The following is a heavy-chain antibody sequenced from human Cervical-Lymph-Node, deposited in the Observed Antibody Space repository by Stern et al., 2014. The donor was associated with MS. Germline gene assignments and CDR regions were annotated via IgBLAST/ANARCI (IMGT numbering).Heavy chain of an antibody. CDR2: IIPIFGTA. Sequence: VQLVESGAEVKKPGSSVKVSCKASGGTFSSYAISWVRQAPGQGLEWMGGIIPIFGTANYAQKFQGRVTITADESTSTAYMELSSLRSEDTAVYYCARPTYYYDSSGNFGFDYWGQGTLVTVSS. CDR3: ARPTYYYDSSGNFGFDY. V-gene: IGHV1-69*01. J-gene: IGHJ4*02. D-gene: IGHD3-22*01. CDR1: GGTFSSYA.